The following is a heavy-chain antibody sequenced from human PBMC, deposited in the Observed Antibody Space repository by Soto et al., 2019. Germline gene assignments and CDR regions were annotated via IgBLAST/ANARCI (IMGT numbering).Heavy chain of an antibody. CDR3: ARGARGLYYMDV. Sequence: EVQLVESGGGLVQPGGSLRLSCAASGFTFNNYWLHWVRQAPGKGLVWVSRINGDGSNTNYADSVTGRFTISRDNAKNTVYLQMNSLRGEDTAVYYCARGARGLYYMDVWGKGTTVTVSS. V-gene: IGHV3-74*01. J-gene: IGHJ6*03. CDR2: INGDGSNT. CDR1: GFTFNNYW.